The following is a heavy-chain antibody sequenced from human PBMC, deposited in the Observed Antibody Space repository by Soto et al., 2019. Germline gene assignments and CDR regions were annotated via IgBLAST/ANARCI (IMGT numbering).Heavy chain of an antibody. Sequence: PGGSLRLSCAASGFTFISCAMNWGRQAPGKGLEWVSGITGSGGRTHYADSVKGRFTISRDNSKNTLYLQVNSPTVEDTAVYYCAKGSPPDFLEDIDSWGQGTLVTVSS. CDR3: AKGSPPDFLEDIDS. CDR1: GFTFISCA. CDR2: ITGSGGRT. V-gene: IGHV3-23*01. J-gene: IGHJ4*02. D-gene: IGHD6-13*01.